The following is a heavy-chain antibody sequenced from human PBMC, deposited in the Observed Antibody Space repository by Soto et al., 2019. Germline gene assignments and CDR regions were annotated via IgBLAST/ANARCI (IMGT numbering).Heavy chain of an antibody. D-gene: IGHD1-26*01. Sequence: QLQLVQSGAEVREPGSSVKVSCKASGGTFSSYTVIWVRQAPGQGLEWMGGITPTLNIAKYAEKVQGRVTITAAESTSTVIMHLGSLRSEDTAVYFCASGYYNGSNPSAFDYWGQGTLVAVS. CDR3: ASGYYNGSNPSAFDY. J-gene: IGHJ4*02. V-gene: IGHV1-69*01. CDR2: ITPTLNIA. CDR1: GGTFSSYT.